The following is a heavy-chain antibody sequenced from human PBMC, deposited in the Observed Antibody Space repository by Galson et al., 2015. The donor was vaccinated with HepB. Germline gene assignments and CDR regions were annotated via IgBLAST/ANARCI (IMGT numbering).Heavy chain of an antibody. V-gene: IGHV3-43*01. Sequence: SLRLSCAASGFTFQSYSMHWVRQGPTKALEWVATISPDGAQKVYGDSLRGRFTISRDNIKGSLFLQMSSLRTPDTAIYFCVKDKMDYGGMDVWGQGTPVSVS. CDR3: VKDKMDYGGMDV. CDR2: ISPDGAQK. D-gene: IGHD4-17*01. J-gene: IGHJ6*02. CDR1: GFTFQSYS.